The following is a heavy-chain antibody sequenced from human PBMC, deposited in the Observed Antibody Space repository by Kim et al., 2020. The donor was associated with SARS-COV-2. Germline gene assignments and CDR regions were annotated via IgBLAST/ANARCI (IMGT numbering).Heavy chain of an antibody. D-gene: IGHD3-9*01. CDR1: GFTFSSYA. CDR2: ISGSGGST. Sequence: GGSLRLSCAASGFTFSSYAMSWVRQAPGKGLEWVSAISGSGGSTYYADSVKGRFTISRDNSKNTLYLQMNSLRAEDTAVYYCAKGRQGEGVLRYFDWLLGRWGQGTLVTVSS. CDR3: AKGRQGEGVLRYFDWLLGR. V-gene: IGHV3-23*01. J-gene: IGHJ4*02.